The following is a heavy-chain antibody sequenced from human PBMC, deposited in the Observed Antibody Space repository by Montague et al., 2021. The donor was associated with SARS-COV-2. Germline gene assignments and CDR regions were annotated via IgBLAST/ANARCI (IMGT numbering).Heavy chain of an antibody. D-gene: IGHD3-10*01. J-gene: IGHJ5*02. CDR3: ASTYYYASGSLFDP. V-gene: IGHV4-61*02. Sequence: TLSLTCTVSGGSISSANYYWSWIRQPAGKGLEWIGRFYTSGSTNYNPSLKSRVAISADTSKNQSSLKLSSVTAADTAVYYCASTYYYASGSLFDPWGQGTLVTVSS. CDR2: FYTSGST. CDR1: GGSISSANYY.